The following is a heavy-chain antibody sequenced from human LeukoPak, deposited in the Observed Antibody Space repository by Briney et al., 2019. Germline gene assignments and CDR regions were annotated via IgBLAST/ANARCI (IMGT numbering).Heavy chain of an antibody. D-gene: IGHD3-9*01. CDR2: IKQDGSEK. CDR1: GFTFSSYW. J-gene: IGHJ4*02. V-gene: IGHV3-7*01. CDR3: ARASRLTILTGAFDY. Sequence: GGSLRLSCAASGFTFSSYWMSWVRQAPGKGLEWVANIKQDGSEKYYVDSVKGRFTIFRDNAKNSLFLQMNSLRAEDTAVYYCARASRLTILTGAFDYWGQGTLVTVSS.